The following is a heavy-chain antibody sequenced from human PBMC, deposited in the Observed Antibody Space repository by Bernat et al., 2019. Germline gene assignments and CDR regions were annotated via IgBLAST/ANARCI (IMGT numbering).Heavy chain of an antibody. CDR2: IKSKTDGGTT. D-gene: IGHD1-26*01. J-gene: IGHJ6*02. Sequence: EVQLVESGGGLVKPGGSLRLSCAASGFTFSNAWMNWVRQAPGKGLEWVGRIKSKTDGGTTDYAAPVKGRFTISRDDSKNTLYLQMNSLKTEDTAVYNGTKDLGLVDPNYYYGRDVWAKGPRSPSP. CDR1: GFTFSNAW. CDR3: TKDLGLVDPNYYYGRDV. V-gene: IGHV3-15*07.